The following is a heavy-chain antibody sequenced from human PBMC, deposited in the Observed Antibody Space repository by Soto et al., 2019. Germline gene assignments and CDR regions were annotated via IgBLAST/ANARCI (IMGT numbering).Heavy chain of an antibody. J-gene: IGHJ4*02. V-gene: IGHV5-51*01. CDR3: ARGGYTYGVLYLDF. D-gene: IGHD5-18*01. Sequence: GESLKISCKGSGYSFTNYWVAWVRQMPGKGLEWMGLMYPGDSETRYSPSFQGHVTISADNSVTTAYLQWSSLKASDTAIYYRARGGYTYGVLYLDFWGPATLVTVSS. CDR1: GYSFTNYW. CDR2: MYPGDSET.